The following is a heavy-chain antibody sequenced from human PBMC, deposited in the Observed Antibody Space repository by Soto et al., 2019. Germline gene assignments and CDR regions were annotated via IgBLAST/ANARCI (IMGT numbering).Heavy chain of an antibody. CDR1: GGSINSGGYY. Sequence: TLCLTCTVSGGSINSGGYYWSWIRQHPGKGLEWIGYIYNSGSTYYNPSLKSRITISVDTSKNQFSLKLSSVTVADTAVYYCAREEVAYYGSGSYNWFDPWGQGTLVTVS. CDR3: AREEVAYYGSGSYNWFDP. D-gene: IGHD3-10*01. J-gene: IGHJ5*02. V-gene: IGHV4-31*03. CDR2: IYNSGST.